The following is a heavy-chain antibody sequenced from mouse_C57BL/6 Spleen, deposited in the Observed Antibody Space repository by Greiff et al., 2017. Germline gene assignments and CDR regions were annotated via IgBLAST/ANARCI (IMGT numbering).Heavy chain of an antibody. CDR1: GFTFKSYW. CDR3: ARADDYCAVGY. D-gene: IGHD2-13*01. V-gene: IGHV1-72*01. CDR2: IDPNSGGT. Sequence: QVQLKQSGAELVKPGASVKLSCTASGFTFKSYWMHWVKQRPGRGLEWIGRIDPNSGGTKYNEKFKSKATMTVDKPSITAYMQLSSLTSEDTAVYYCARADDYCAVGYWGQGTSLTVSS. J-gene: IGHJ2*03.